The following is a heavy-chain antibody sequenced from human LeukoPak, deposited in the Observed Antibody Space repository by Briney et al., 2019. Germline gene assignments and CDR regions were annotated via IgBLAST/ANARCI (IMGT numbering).Heavy chain of an antibody. CDR1: GFTFSNAW. D-gene: IGHD3-9*01. CDR3: TPDILTGYPLYPPIDY. V-gene: IGHV3-15*07. J-gene: IGHJ4*02. CDR2: IKSKTDGGTT. Sequence: PGGSLRLSCAASGFTFSNAWMNWVRQAPGRGLEWVGRIKSKTDGGTTDYAAPVKGRFTISRDDSKNTLYLQMNSLKTEDTAVYYCTPDILTGYPLYPPIDYWGQGTLVTVSS.